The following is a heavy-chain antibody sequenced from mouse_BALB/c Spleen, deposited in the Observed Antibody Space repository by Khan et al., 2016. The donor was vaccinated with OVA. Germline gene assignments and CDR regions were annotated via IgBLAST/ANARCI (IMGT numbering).Heavy chain of an antibody. Sequence: EVQLQESGPGLVKPSQPLSLTCTVTGYSITSDYAWNWIRQFPGNKLEWMGYISYSGRTGYNPSPKSRSSITRDTTKNQFFPKLNSVTTEDTATYYCARSVTITTVVATDFDYWGQGTTLTVSS. V-gene: IGHV3-2*02. CDR2: ISYSGRT. D-gene: IGHD1-1*01. CDR1: GYSITSDYA. J-gene: IGHJ2*01. CDR3: ARSVTITTVVATDFDY.